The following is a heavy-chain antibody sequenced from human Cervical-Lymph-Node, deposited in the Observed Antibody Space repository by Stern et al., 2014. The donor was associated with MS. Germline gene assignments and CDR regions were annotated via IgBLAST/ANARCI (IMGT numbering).Heavy chain of an antibody. CDR2: IGMAGET. CDR3: ARDGFGGSRYYGMDV. V-gene: IGHV3-13*01. Sequence: EVQLVESGGGLVQPGGSLRLSCAASGFSFSSHAMHWVRPVPGKGLEWVSSIGMAGETFYPGSVKGRFTISREDAKKSLYLQMSSLRVGDTAVYYGARDGFGGSRYYGMDVWGQGTTVTVSS. J-gene: IGHJ6*02. CDR1: GFSFSSHA. D-gene: IGHD1-26*01.